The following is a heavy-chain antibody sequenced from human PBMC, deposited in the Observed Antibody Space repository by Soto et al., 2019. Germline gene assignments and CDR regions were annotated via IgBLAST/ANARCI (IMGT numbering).Heavy chain of an antibody. D-gene: IGHD4-4*01. V-gene: IGHV1-69*01. CDR2: LIPVFDTP. J-gene: IGHJ6*02. CDR1: SFYA. Sequence: QVQPVQSGSEAKKPGSSVRVSCKTGSFYAVSWVRQAPGQGLEWMGGLIPVFDTPSYAQKFQGRVTITADESKSTAYMELSSLRSEDTALYYCASTPVTGRYSYYGMDAWDQGIAVTVSS. CDR3: ASTPVTGRYSYYGMDA.